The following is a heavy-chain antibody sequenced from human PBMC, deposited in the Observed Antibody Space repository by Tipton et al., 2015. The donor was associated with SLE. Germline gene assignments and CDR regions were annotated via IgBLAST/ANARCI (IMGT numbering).Heavy chain of an antibody. CDR1: GFTFSSYW. Sequence: SLRLSCAASGFTFSSYWMHWVRQAPGKGLVWVSRINSDGSSTSYADSVKGRFTISRDNAKNTLYLQMNSLRAEDTAVYYCARGFGWGIAARPEYRRDYYYGMDGWGQGTTVTVSS. J-gene: IGHJ6*02. CDR2: INSDGSST. CDR3: ARGFGWGIAARPEYRRDYYYGMDG. V-gene: IGHV3-74*01. D-gene: IGHD6-6*01.